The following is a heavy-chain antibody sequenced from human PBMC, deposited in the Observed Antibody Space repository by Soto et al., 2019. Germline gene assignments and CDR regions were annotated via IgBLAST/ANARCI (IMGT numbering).Heavy chain of an antibody. Sequence: QVQLQESGPGLVKPSETLSLTCTVSSASLSNYYWIWIRQPAGKGLEWIGRIFPTGNTDYNPSLRSRVTMSVDTSKNQFSLKLDSVTAADTAVYYCARGSLGPDYWGPGTLVTVSS. D-gene: IGHD1-26*01. CDR1: SASLSNYY. CDR2: IFPTGNT. CDR3: ARGSLGPDY. V-gene: IGHV4-4*07. J-gene: IGHJ4*02.